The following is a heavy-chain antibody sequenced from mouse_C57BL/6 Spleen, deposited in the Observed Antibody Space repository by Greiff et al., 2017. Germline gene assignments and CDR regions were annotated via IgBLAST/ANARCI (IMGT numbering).Heavy chain of an antibody. D-gene: IGHD2-3*01. CDR2: IDPSDSYT. V-gene: IGHV1-59*01. Sequence: VQLQQPGAELVRPGTSVKLSCKASGYTFTSYWMHWVKQRPGQGLEWIGVIDPSDSYTNYNQKFKGKATLTVDTSSSTAYMQLSSLTSEDSAVYYCARSPIYDGYYWYFDVWGTGTTVTVSS. J-gene: IGHJ1*03. CDR3: ARSPIYDGYYWYFDV. CDR1: GYTFTSYW.